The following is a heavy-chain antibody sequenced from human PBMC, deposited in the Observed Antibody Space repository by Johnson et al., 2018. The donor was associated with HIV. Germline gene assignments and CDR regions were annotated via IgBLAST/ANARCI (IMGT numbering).Heavy chain of an antibody. V-gene: IGHV3-33*06. CDR3: ANALGI. CDR1: GFTFSSYG. J-gene: IGHJ3*02. Sequence: QVQLVESGGGVVQPGRSLRLSCVASGFTFSSYGMHWVRQAPGKGLEWVAVIWYDGSNKYYADSVKGRFTISRDNSKNTVYLQMNSLRTEDTAVYYCANALGIWGQGTMVTVSS. CDR2: IWYDGSNK.